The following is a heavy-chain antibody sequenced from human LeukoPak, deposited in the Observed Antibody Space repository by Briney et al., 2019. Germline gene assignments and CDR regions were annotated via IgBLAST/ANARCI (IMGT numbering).Heavy chain of an antibody. V-gene: IGHV4-59*01. J-gene: IGHJ4*02. CDR1: GGSISSYY. Sequence: PSETLSLTCTVSGGSISSYYWSWIRQPPGKGLEWIGYIYYSGSTNYNPSLKSRVTISVDTSKNQFSLKLSSVTAADTAVYYCARDRRESSSWYYFDYWGQGTLVTVSS. CDR3: ARDRRESSSWYYFDY. CDR2: IYYSGST. D-gene: IGHD6-13*01.